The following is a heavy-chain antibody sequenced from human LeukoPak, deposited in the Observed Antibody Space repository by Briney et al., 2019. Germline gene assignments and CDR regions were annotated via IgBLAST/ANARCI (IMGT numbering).Heavy chain of an antibody. Sequence: SETLSLTCTVSGGSISSSSYYWGWIRQPPGKGLEWIGSIYYSGSTYYNPSLKSRVTISVDTSKNQFSLKLSSVTAADTAVYYCARLAHYYGSGSYQTPFDYWGQGTLVTVSS. V-gene: IGHV4-39*01. CDR2: IYYSGST. D-gene: IGHD3-10*01. J-gene: IGHJ4*02. CDR1: GGSISSSSYY. CDR3: ARLAHYYGSGSYQTPFDY.